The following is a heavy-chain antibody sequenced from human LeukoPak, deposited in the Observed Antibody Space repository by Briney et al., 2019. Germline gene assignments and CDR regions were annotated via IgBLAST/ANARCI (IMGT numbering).Heavy chain of an antibody. CDR1: GYSFTSYW. J-gene: IGHJ4*02. CDR2: IYPGDSDT. D-gene: IGHD3-3*01. Sequence: GESLKISFKGSGYSFTSYWIGWVRPMPGKGLEWMGIIYPGDSDTRYSPSFQGQVTISADKSISTAYLQWSSLKASDTAMYYCARRKRRYDFWSGYYAFDYWGQGTLVTVSS. V-gene: IGHV5-51*01. CDR3: ARRKRRYDFWSGYYAFDY.